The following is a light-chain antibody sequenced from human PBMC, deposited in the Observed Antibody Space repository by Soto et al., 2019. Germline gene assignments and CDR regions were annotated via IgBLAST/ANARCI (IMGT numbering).Light chain of an antibody. CDR3: QQYNSISKT. V-gene: IGKV1-5*01. CDR2: DVS. Sequence: DIQMTQSPCTISPSXGGRLSITXXASQSISFWLAWYQQKPGKAPKLLIYDVSSLESGVPSRFSGSGSGTEFTLTISSLQPDDFATYYCQQYNSISKTFGQGTKVDI. CDR1: QSISFW. J-gene: IGKJ1*01.